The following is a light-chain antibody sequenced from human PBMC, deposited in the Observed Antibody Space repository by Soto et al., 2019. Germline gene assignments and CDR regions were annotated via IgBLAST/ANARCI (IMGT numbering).Light chain of an antibody. J-gene: IGKJ4*01. V-gene: IGKV3-15*01. Sequence: EIVMTQSPATLSVSPGERATLSCRASQSVSSNLAWYQQKPGQAPRLLIYGASTRATGIPARFSGSGSGTEFTLTISSLQSEDVAGYSCQQCMNWPLSFGGGTKVEIK. CDR1: QSVSSN. CDR3: QQCMNWPLS. CDR2: GAS.